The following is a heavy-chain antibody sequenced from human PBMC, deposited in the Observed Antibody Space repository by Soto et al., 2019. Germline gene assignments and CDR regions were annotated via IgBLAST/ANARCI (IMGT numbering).Heavy chain of an antibody. J-gene: IGHJ6*02. V-gene: IGHV3-53*04. CDR3: AKDPYYDSRGYLASNGMDV. CDR1: GFTVSSNY. Sequence: EVQLVESGGGLVQPGGSLRLSCAASGFTVSSNYMSWVRQAPGKGLEWVSVIYSDGSTYYADSVKGRFTISRHNSKNTLYLQMNSLRAEDTDVYYCAKDPYYDSRGYLASNGMDVWGQGTTVTVSS. CDR2: IYSDGST. D-gene: IGHD3-22*01.